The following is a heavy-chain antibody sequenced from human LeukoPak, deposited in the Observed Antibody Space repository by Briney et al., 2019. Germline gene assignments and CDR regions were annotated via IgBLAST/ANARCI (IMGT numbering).Heavy chain of an antibody. D-gene: IGHD6-19*01. CDR1: GFTFDNYA. V-gene: IGHV3-9*01. Sequence: PGRSLRLSCAASGFTFDNYAMNWVRHVPGKGLEWISLISWNSGTIGYADSVTGRFTISRDNANNFLYLQMNSLRAEDTALYYCARAYKDRSLAGKKEFFQHWGQGTLVTVSS. CDR2: ISWNSGTI. J-gene: IGHJ1*01. CDR3: ARAYKDRSLAGKKEFFQH.